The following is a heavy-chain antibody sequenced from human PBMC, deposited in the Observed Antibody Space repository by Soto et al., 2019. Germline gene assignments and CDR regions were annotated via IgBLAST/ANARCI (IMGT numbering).Heavy chain of an antibody. Sequence: QITLTESGPTLVKPTQALTLTCTFSACSFSTSAVGVGWIRQPPGKALGWLALFYWDDDKRYSPFLKSRLTSTMDTATNQVSLTLTNMEPVNTCTYYSAHLYWAASGTRYYFDYWGQGTLVTVSS. J-gene: IGHJ4*02. D-gene: IGHD6-13*01. CDR3: AHLYWAASGTRYYFDY. CDR2: FYWDDDK. CDR1: ACSFSTSAVG. V-gene: IGHV2-5*02.